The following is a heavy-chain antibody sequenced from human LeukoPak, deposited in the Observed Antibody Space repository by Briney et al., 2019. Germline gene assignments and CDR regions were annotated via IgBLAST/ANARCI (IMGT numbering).Heavy chain of an antibody. J-gene: IGHJ4*02. CDR1: GGSFSGYY. V-gene: IGHV4-34*01. CDR2: INHSGST. D-gene: IGHD2-2*01. Sequence: SETLSLTCAVYGGSFSGYYWSWIRQPPGKGLEWIGEINHSGSTNYNPSLKSRVTISVDTSKNQFSLKLSSVTAADTAVYYCARGPVDPGDYWGQGTLVTVCS. CDR3: ARGPVDPGDY.